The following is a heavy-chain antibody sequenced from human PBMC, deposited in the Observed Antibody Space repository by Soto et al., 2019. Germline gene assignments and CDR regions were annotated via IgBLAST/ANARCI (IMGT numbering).Heavy chain of an antibody. CDR3: ASYHGDYGIDY. Sequence: ASVKVSCKASGYTFTSYYMHWVRQAPGQGLEWMGIINPSGGSTSYAQKFKSRVTMTRDTSTSTVYMELSSLRSEDTAVYYCASYHGDYGIDYWGKGTLVTVSS. CDR1: GYTFTSYY. V-gene: IGHV1-46*03. CDR2: INPSGGST. D-gene: IGHD4-17*01. J-gene: IGHJ4*02.